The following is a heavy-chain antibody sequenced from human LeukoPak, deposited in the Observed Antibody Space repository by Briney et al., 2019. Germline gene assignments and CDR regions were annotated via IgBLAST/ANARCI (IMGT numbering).Heavy chain of an antibody. CDR3: GKDSRVVVVAAFDY. Sequence: PGGSLRLSCAASGFTFSSYAMSWVRQAPGKGLEWVSAISGSGGSTYYADSVKGRFTISRDNSKNTLYLQMNSLRVEDTAVYYCGKDSRVVVVAAFDYWGQGTLVTVSS. CDR2: ISGSGGST. J-gene: IGHJ4*02. V-gene: IGHV3-23*01. CDR1: GFTFSSYA. D-gene: IGHD2-15*01.